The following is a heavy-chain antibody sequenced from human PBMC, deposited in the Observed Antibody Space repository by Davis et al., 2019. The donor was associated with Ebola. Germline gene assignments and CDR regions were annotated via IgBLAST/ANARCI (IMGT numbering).Heavy chain of an antibody. V-gene: IGHV2-5*02. CDR3: AHKAYGSLANWFGP. D-gene: IGHD4-17*01. J-gene: IGHJ5*02. CDR2: IYWDDDA. Sequence: SGPTLVKPTQTLTLTCTVYGFSLSTSGVGVGWIRQSPGKALEWLAIIYWDDDARYSASLKSRLTITRDMSNNQVVLTMTNMDPLDTATYYCAHKAYGSLANWFGPWGQGTLVTVSS. CDR1: GFSLSTSGVG.